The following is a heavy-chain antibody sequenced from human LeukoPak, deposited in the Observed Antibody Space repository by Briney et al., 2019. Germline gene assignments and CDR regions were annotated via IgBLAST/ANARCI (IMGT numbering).Heavy chain of an antibody. CDR1: GGTFSSYA. Sequence: SVKVSCKASGGTFSSYAISWVRQAPGQGLEWMGRIIPILGIANYAQKFQGRVTITADKSTSTAYMELSSLRSEDTAVYYCADGPAAMHYWFDPWGQGTLVTVSS. J-gene: IGHJ5*02. V-gene: IGHV1-69*04. CDR3: ADGPAAMHYWFDP. D-gene: IGHD2-2*01. CDR2: IIPILGIA.